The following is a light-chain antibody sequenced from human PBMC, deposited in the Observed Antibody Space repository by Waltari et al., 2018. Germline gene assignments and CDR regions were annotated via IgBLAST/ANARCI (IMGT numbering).Light chain of an antibody. CDR2: AYY. CDR1: SSNIGAGQD. Sequence: QSVLTQPPSVSGAPGQRVTISCTGSSSNIGAGQDLPWYQQLPGAAPKLLIYAYYNRPSGVPDRFSGSKSGTSASLAITGLQAEDEADYYCQSYDSSLSAVFGGGTKLTVL. CDR3: QSYDSSLSAV. J-gene: IGLJ3*02. V-gene: IGLV1-40*01.